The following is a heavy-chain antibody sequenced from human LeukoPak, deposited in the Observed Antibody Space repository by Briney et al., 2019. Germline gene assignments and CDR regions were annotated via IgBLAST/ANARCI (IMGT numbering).Heavy chain of an antibody. Sequence: SETLSLTCTVSGGSISSGSYYWSWIRQPAGEGLEWIGRIYTSGSTNYNPSLKSRVTISVDTSKNHFSLKLTSVTAADTAVYYCARDQTYSGSGIYTYFDYWGQGILVTVSS. CDR2: IYTSGST. J-gene: IGHJ4*02. D-gene: IGHD3-10*01. CDR1: GGSISSGSYY. V-gene: IGHV4-61*02. CDR3: ARDQTYSGSGIYTYFDY.